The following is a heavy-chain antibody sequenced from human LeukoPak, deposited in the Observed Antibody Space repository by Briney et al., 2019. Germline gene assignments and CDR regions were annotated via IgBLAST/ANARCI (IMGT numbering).Heavy chain of an antibody. CDR1: GFTFSDYY. Sequence: GGSLRLSCAASGFTFSDYYMSWIRQAPGKGLEWVSYISSSGSTIYYADSVKGRFTISRDNAKNSLYLQMNSLRAEDTAVYYCAKVKVVAATFLFDYWGQGTLVTVSS. CDR3: AKVKVVAATFLFDY. D-gene: IGHD2-15*01. CDR2: ISSSGSTI. J-gene: IGHJ4*02. V-gene: IGHV3-11*04.